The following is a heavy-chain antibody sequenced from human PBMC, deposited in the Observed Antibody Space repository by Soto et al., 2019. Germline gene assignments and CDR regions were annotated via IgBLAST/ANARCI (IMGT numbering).Heavy chain of an antibody. CDR3: ARDPFNYYGSGSYYNWFDP. Sequence: ASVKVSCKASGYTLTSYGISWVRQAPGQGLEWMGWISAYNGNTNYAQKLQGRVTMTTDTSTSTAYMELRNLRSDDTAVYYCARDPFNYYGSGSYYNWFDPWGQGTLVTVSS. CDR1: GYTLTSYG. D-gene: IGHD3-10*01. CDR2: ISAYNGNT. J-gene: IGHJ5*02. V-gene: IGHV1-18*01.